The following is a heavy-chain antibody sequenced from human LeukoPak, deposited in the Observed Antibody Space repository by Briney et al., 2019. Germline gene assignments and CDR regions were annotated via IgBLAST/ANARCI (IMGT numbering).Heavy chain of an antibody. V-gene: IGHV1-8*01. CDR1: GYTSTSPD. Sequence: ASVKVSCKASGYTSTSPDINWVRQATGRGLEWLGWMNPRDNTGYAQKFQGRVTLTTDKSINTASMELSSLRSEDTAVYYCARYTQHYGFDIWGQGTMVTVSA. D-gene: IGHD3-3*02. CDR3: ARYTQHYGFDI. J-gene: IGHJ3*02. CDR2: MNPRDNT.